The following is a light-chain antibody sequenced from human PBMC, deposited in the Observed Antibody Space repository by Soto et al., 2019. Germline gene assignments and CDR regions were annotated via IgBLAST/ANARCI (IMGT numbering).Light chain of an antibody. CDR3: QQYTTSSWT. J-gene: IGKJ1*01. CDR2: DSS. V-gene: IGKV3-15*01. CDR1: QGIGDT. Sequence: IVWTQSPAALSVSPGESVPLTCGASQGIGDTLAWYQQKPGQTPRLLIYDSSTRAIGIPIRFSGSRSGTEVTLTISSLQSEDCAVYYCQQYTTSSWTFGQGPRWRS.